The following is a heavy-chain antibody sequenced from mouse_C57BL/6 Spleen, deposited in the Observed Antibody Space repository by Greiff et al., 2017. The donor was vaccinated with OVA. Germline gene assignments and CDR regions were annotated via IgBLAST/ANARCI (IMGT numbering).Heavy chain of an antibody. CDR2: IYWDDDK. CDR3: ARSALYDYDGVYAMDY. D-gene: IGHD2-4*01. CDR1: GFSLSTSGMG. J-gene: IGHJ4*01. V-gene: IGHV8-12*01. Sequence: QVTLKVSGPGILQPSQTLSLTCSFSGFSLSTSGMGVSWLRQPSGKGLEWLVHIYWDDDKCSHPSLKNRLTISKDTARNQVFLKITSVDTADTATYYGARSALYDYDGVYAMDYWGQGTSVTVSS.